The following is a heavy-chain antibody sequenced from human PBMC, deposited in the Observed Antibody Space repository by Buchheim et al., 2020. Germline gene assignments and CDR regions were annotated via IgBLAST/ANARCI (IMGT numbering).Heavy chain of an antibody. D-gene: IGHD5-18*01. CDR2: IKGDGSSI. Sequence: EVQLVESGGGLVQPGGSMRLSCAASGFTFSSYWMHWVRQAPGKGLVWVSRIKGDGSSITYADSVKGRFTISRDNAKNTLYLQMNSLRAEDTGVYHCASNRRYSYGYGMDVWGQGTT. J-gene: IGHJ6*02. CDR1: GFTFSSYW. CDR3: ASNRRYSYGYGMDV. V-gene: IGHV3-74*01.